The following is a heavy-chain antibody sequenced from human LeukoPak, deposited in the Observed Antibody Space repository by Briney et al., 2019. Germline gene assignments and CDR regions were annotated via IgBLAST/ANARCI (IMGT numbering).Heavy chain of an antibody. D-gene: IGHD6-13*01. V-gene: IGHV4-59*01. Sequence: SETLSLTCTVSGGPIRSYYWSCIRQPPGKGLEGFGNIYYSGSTNYNPSLKSRVTISVDTSKNQFSLKLSSVTAADTAVYYCARMASSSWYLYYFDYWGQGTLVTVSS. J-gene: IGHJ4*02. CDR1: GGPIRSYY. CDR2: IYYSGST. CDR3: ARMASSSWYLYYFDY.